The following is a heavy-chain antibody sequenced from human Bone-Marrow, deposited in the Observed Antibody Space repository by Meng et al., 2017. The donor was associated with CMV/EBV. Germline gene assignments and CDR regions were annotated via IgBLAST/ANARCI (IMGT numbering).Heavy chain of an antibody. Sequence: GGSLRLSCAASGFTFSSYSMNWVRQAPGKGLEWVSYISSSSSTIYYADSVKGRFTISRDNSKNTVYLQMNSLSAEDTAVYYCAKIPLLIADTGTGVDWGQGTLVTVSS. CDR3: AKIPLLIADTGTGVD. CDR1: GFTFSSYS. CDR2: ISSSSSTI. D-gene: IGHD6-13*01. J-gene: IGHJ4*02. V-gene: IGHV3-48*01.